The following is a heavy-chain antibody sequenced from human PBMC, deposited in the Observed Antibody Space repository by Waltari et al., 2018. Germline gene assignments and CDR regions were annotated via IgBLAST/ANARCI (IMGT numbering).Heavy chain of an antibody. CDR2: INYSGGT. CDR1: GGSISRSSYY. D-gene: IGHD6-6*01. V-gene: IGHV4-39*07. J-gene: IGHJ6*02. CDR3: ARDRPYYYGMDV. Sequence: QLQLQESGTGLVKPSATLSLTCTVSGGSISRSSYYWGWISQPPGKGLEWIGSINYSGGTYYNPSLKSRVTLSVDTAKTQFSLKLSSVTAADTAVYYCARDRPYYYGMDVWGQGTTVTVSS.